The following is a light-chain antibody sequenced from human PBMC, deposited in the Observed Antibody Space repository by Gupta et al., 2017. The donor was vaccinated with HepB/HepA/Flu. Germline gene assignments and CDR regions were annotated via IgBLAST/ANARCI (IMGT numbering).Light chain of an antibody. J-gene: IGKJ1*01. CDR3: QQCGTSPAT. CDR2: GAS. V-gene: IGKV3-20*01. CDR1: QSVTANY. Sequence: EIVLTQSPGTLSLSPGERATLSCRASQSVTANYLAWYQQKPGQAPRLLIYGASSRATGIPDRFSGSRSGTDFTLTISRLEPEDFAVYYCQQCGTSPATFGQGTKVEIE.